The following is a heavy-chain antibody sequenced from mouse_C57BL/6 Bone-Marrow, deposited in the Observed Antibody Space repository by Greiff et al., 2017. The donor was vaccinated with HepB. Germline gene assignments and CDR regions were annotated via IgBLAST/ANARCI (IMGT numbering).Heavy chain of an antibody. V-gene: IGHV5-4*01. Sequence: EVKLMESGGGLVKPGGSLKLSCAASGFTFSSYAMSWVRQTPEKRLEWVATISDGGSYTYYPDNAKGRFTISRDNAKNNLYLQMSHLKSEDTAMYYCARDSGAMDYWGQGTSVTVSS. J-gene: IGHJ4*01. D-gene: IGHD3-1*01. CDR3: ARDSGAMDY. CDR2: ISDGGSYT. CDR1: GFTFSSYA.